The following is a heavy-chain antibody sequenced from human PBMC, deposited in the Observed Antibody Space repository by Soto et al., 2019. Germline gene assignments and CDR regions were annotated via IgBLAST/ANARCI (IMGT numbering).Heavy chain of an antibody. J-gene: IGHJ6*03. CDR3: ARALGITGTTNDYYYMDG. CDR2: INHSGST. V-gene: IGHV4-34*01. D-gene: IGHD1-20*01. Sequence: SETLSLTCAVYGGSFSGYYWSWIRQPPGKGLEWIGEINHSGSTNYNPSLKSRVTISVDTSKNQFSLKLSSVTAADTAVYYCARALGITGTTNDYYYMDGWGKGTTVTVSS. CDR1: GGSFSGYY.